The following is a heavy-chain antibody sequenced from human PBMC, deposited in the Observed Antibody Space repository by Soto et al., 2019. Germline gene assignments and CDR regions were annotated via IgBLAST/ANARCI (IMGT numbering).Heavy chain of an antibody. CDR3: ARVPRYFDWLSLPYGMDV. Sequence: PGGSLRLSCAASGFTFSSYWMSWVRQAPGKGLEWVANIKQDGSEKYYVDSVKGRFTISRDNAKNSLYLQMNSLRAEDTAVYYCARVPRYFDWLSLPYGMDVWGQGTTVTVS. V-gene: IGHV3-7*03. J-gene: IGHJ6*02. D-gene: IGHD3-9*01. CDR2: IKQDGSEK. CDR1: GFTFSSYW.